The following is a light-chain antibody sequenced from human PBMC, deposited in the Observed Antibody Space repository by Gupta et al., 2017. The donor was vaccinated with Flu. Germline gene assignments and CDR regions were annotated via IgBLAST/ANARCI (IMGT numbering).Light chain of an antibody. CDR2: DVS. V-gene: IGLV2-14*04. Sequence: SITISGTGTSRDVGGYDYVSWYQQHPGKAPKLMIYDVSNRPSGVSNRFSGSKSGNTASLTISGLQAEDEADYYCSSYTGSSSWVFGGGTKLTVL. CDR3: SSYTGSSSWV. J-gene: IGLJ3*02. CDR1: SRDVGGYDY.